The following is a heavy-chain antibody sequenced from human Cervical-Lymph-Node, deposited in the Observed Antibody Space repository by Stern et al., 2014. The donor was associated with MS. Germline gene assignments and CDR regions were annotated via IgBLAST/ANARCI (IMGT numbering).Heavy chain of an antibody. J-gene: IGHJ3*02. CDR2: ARKKGNSYTT. CDR1: GFTFSDHY. CDR3: VRVGPPLQDAFDI. Sequence: MQLVQSGGGLVQPGGSLRLSCAASGFTFSDHYMDWVRQAPGKGLEWLGRARKKGNSYTTEYAPSVKGKFTISRDDSKNSLYLQMKSLTTEDTAVYYCVRVGPPLQDAFDIWGRGTMVTVSS. D-gene: IGHD1-14*01. V-gene: IGHV3-72*01.